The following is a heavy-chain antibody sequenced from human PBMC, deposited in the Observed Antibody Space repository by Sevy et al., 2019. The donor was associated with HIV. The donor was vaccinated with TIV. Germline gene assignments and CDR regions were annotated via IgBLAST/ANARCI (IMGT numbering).Heavy chain of an antibody. V-gene: IGHV1-46*01. D-gene: IGHD5-18*01. CDR2: INPSGGSR. Sequence: ASVKVSCKGSGYTFTGYYMHWVRQAPGQGLEWMGIINPSGGSRSYAQRFQGRVTMTRDTSTSTVYMELSSLRSEDTAVYYCATRGYSYGLGYWGQGTLVTVSS. CDR1: GYTFTGYY. CDR3: ATRGYSYGLGY. J-gene: IGHJ4*02.